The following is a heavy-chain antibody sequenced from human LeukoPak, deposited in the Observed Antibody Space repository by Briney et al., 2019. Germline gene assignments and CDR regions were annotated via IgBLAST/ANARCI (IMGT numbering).Heavy chain of an antibody. Sequence: SGGSLRLSCAASGFTFSTYSMNWVRQAPGKGLEWVSYISSSSGTIYYADSVKGRFTISRDNAKNSLYLQMNSLRAEDTAVYYCARERSYYGSGSDYFDYWGQGTLVTVSS. CDR2: ISSSSGTI. V-gene: IGHV3-48*04. J-gene: IGHJ4*02. CDR3: ARERSYYGSGSDYFDY. CDR1: GFTFSTYS. D-gene: IGHD3-10*01.